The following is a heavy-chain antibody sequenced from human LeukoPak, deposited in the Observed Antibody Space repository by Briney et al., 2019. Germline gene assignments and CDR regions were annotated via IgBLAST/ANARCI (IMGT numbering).Heavy chain of an antibody. CDR2: ITGDGSAK. J-gene: IGHJ4*02. CDR1: GFTFSNYW. CDR3: ARASDAPASI. D-gene: IGHD2-2*01. Sequence: GGSLRLSCAASGFTFSNYWMTWVRQGPGRGLEWVANITGDGSAKFYMGSVKGRFTISRDNAKSSLYLQMNSLRAEDTAVYYCARASDAPASIWGQGILVTVSS. V-gene: IGHV3-7*01.